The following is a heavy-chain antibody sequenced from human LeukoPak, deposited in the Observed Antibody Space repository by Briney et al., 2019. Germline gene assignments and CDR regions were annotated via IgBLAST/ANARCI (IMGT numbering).Heavy chain of an antibody. CDR3: ARRHIADDAFDI. CDR2: ISAYNGNT. V-gene: IGHV1-18*01. D-gene: IGHD2-21*01. CDR1: GYTFTSYG. Sequence: ASVKVSCKASGYTFTSYGISWVRQAPGQGLEWMGWISAYNGNTNYAQKPQGRVTMTTDTSTSTAYMELRSLRSDDTAVYYCARRHIADDAFDIWGQGTMVTVSS. J-gene: IGHJ3*02.